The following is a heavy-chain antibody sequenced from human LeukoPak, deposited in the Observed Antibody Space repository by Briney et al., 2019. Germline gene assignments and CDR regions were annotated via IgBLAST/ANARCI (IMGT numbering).Heavy chain of an antibody. CDR1: GGSFSGYY. D-gene: IGHD3-9*01. Sequence: SETLSLTCAVYGGSFSGYYWSWIRQPPGKGLEWIGEINHSGSTNYNPSLKSRVTISVDTSKNQFSLKLSSVTAADTAVYYCARGRYFDWFRGFDPWGQGTLVTVSS. CDR3: ARGRYFDWFRGFDP. J-gene: IGHJ5*02. CDR2: INHSGST. V-gene: IGHV4-34*01.